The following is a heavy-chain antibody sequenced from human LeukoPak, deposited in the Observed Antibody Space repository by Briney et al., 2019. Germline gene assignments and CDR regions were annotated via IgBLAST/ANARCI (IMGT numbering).Heavy chain of an antibody. D-gene: IGHD2-2*01. J-gene: IGHJ5*02. V-gene: IGHV3-21*01. Sequence: PGGSLRLSCAASGFTFSSYSMNWVRQAPGKGLEWVSYISSSSSYIYYADSVKGRFTISRDNAENSLYLQMNSLRAEDTAVYYCARDYRPGYCSSTSCYAAWFDPWGQGTLVTVSS. CDR1: GFTFSSYS. CDR2: ISSSSSYI. CDR3: ARDYRPGYCSSTSCYAAWFDP.